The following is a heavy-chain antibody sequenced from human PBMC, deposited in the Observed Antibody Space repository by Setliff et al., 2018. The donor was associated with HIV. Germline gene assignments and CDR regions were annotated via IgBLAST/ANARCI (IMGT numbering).Heavy chain of an antibody. CDR3: ARSHHYYYYYYYMDV. CDR1: GGSFRVYY. J-gene: IGHJ6*03. D-gene: IGHD1-26*01. CDR2: MYYGGST. Sequence: ASETLSLTCTVSGGSFRVYYWTWVRQPPGKGLEWIGNMYYGGSTNSNPSLKSRVTMSIDASKNQFSLNLRSVTAADTATYYCARSHHYYYYYYYMDVWGKGTTVTVSS. V-gene: IGHV4-59*01.